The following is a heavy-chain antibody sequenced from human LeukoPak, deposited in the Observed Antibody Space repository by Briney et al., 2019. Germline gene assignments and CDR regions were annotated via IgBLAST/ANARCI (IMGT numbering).Heavy chain of an antibody. CDR2: IVASGST. CDR1: GGSISSYS. Sequence: PSETLSLTCTVSGGSISSYSWSWIRQPAGKGLEWIGRIVASGSTKYNPSLKSRDTMSVETSKKQFSLKLSSVTAADTAVYYCARSGYSSSLLDYWGQGTLVTVSS. J-gene: IGHJ4*02. D-gene: IGHD6-13*01. CDR3: ARSGYSSSLLDY. V-gene: IGHV4-4*07.